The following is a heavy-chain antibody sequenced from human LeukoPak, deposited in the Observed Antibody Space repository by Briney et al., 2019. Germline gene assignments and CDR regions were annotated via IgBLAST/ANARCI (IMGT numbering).Heavy chain of an antibody. CDR2: IFHTGST. D-gene: IGHD5-12*01. CDR3: ARDRYGYDSSFDY. CDR1: GGSIGYFY. Sequence: SETLSLTCTVSGGSIGYFYWSWIRQSPGKGLEWIGYIFHTGSTTYNPSLKSRVTISIDTSKNQFSLRLDSVTAADTAVYYCARDRYGYDSSFDYWGQGTLVTVSS. J-gene: IGHJ4*02. V-gene: IGHV4-4*08.